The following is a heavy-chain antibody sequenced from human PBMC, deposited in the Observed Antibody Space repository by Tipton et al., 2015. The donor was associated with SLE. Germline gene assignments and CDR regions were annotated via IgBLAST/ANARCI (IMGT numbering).Heavy chain of an antibody. J-gene: IGHJ6*03. CDR2: ITAGNGNT. D-gene: IGHD6-19*01. V-gene: IGHV1-3*01. Sequence: QLVQSGAEVKKPGASVKVSCKASRYTFTTYDINWVRQATGQGLEWMGWITAGNGNTKYSRKFQDRLTITRDTSASTAYMELSSLRSEDTALYYCARDAGGQWLVTHYMDVWGNGTTVTVSS. CDR1: RYTFTTYD. CDR3: ARDAGGQWLVTHYMDV.